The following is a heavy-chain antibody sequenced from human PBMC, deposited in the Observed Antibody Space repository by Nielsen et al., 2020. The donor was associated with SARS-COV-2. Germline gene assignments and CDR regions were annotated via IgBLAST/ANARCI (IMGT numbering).Heavy chain of an antibody. J-gene: IGHJ4*02. CDR2: ISGGGITI. D-gene: IGHD3-16*01. Sequence: GESLKISCAASGFPLSSYELNWVRRAPGKGLEWVASISGGGITIFYADSVKGRFTISRDNAKNSLFLQMNSLRAEDTATYYCAREFGAGAFGFWGREPWSPSPQ. CDR1: GFPLSSYE. CDR3: AREFGAGAFGF. V-gene: IGHV3-48*03.